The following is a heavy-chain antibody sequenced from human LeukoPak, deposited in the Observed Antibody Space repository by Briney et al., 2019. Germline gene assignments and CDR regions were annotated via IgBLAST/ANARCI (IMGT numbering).Heavy chain of an antibody. CDR3: ARPSADLNWFDA. V-gene: IGHV3-23*01. CDR1: VPPLSILA. J-gene: IGHJ5*02. D-gene: IGHD6-25*01. Sequence: GGPLSLSGAPFVPPLSILAMRGARQAPGRGWEGVSAISGSGGSTYYADSVKGRFIISRDNSKNTLYLQMNSLKASDTAMYYCARPSADLNWFDAWGQGTLVTVSS. CDR2: ISGSGGST.